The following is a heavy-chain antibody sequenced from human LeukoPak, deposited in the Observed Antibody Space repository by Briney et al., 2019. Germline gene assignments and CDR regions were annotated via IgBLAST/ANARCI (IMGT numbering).Heavy chain of an antibody. CDR3: ARLRAKHFQH. CDR1: GSSFTSYW. Sequence: GASLKISCKGSGSSFTSYWIGWVRQMPGKGLEWMGIIYPGDSDTRYSPSFQGQVTISADKSISTSYLQWSSLKASDTAMYYCARLRAKHFQHWGQGTLVTVSS. J-gene: IGHJ1*01. D-gene: IGHD3-16*01. V-gene: IGHV5-51*01. CDR2: IYPGDSDT.